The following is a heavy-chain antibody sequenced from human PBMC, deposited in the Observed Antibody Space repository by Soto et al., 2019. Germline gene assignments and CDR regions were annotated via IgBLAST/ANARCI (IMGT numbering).Heavy chain of an antibody. Sequence: VQLLESGGGLVQPGGSLRLSCATFGFTFKTYAMTWVRQAPGKGLEWVAVISGSGGTIYYADSVKGRFTISRDNSKDTVYLQMNSLRADDTALYYCAKDKSACGFFDFWGQGTQVTVSP. D-gene: IGHD5-12*01. CDR3: AKDKSACGFFDF. V-gene: IGHV3-23*01. CDR1: GFTFKTYA. J-gene: IGHJ4*02. CDR2: ISGSGGTI.